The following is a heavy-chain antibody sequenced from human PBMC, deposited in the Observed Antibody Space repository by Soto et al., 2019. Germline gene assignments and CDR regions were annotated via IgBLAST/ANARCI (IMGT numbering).Heavy chain of an antibody. Sequence: SETLSLTCTVSGDSISSYYWSWIRLPPGKGLEWVGYVDYSGDTKYNPSLKSRVTISVDTSKNQFSLKLSSVTAADTALYYCARSPYSSSSHFDYWGQGTQVTVSS. V-gene: IGHV4-59*01. CDR1: GDSISSYY. CDR2: VDYSGDT. D-gene: IGHD6-6*01. J-gene: IGHJ4*02. CDR3: ARSPYSSSSHFDY.